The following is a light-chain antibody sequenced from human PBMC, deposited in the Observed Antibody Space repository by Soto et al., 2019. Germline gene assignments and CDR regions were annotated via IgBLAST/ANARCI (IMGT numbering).Light chain of an antibody. CDR2: GAS. J-gene: IGKJ1*01. Sequence: ESVLTQSPGTLSLSPGERTTLSCRASQSVSSNFLDWYQQKPGQAPRLLIYGASSRATGIPDRFRGSGSGTDFTLTISRLEPEDFAVYYCQQYETSPRTFGQGTKVDIK. CDR3: QQYETSPRT. V-gene: IGKV3-20*01. CDR1: QSVSSNF.